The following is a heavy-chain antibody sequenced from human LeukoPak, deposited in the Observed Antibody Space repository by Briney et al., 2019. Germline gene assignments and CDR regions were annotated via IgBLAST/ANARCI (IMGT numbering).Heavy chain of an antibody. V-gene: IGHV3-64D*06. J-gene: IGHJ3*02. CDR3: VKGGIVVLISAFDI. D-gene: IGHD3-22*01. Sequence: QPGGSLRLSCSASGFTFSSYAMLWVRQAPGKGLEYVSTISSNGGGTYYADSVKGRFTISRDTSKNTLYLQMSSLRAEDTAVYYCVKGGIVVLISAFDIWGQGTMVTVSS. CDR2: ISSNGGGT. CDR1: GFTFSSYA.